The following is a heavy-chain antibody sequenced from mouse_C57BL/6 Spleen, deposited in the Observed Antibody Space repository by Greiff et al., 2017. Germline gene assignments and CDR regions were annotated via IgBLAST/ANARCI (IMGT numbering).Heavy chain of an antibody. V-gene: IGHV5-6*01. D-gene: IGHD1-1*02. CDR3: AKGGSFAMAY. Sequence: EVQVVESGGDLVKPGGSLKLSCAASGFTFSSYGMSWVRQTPDKRLEWVATISSGGSYTYYPDSVKGRFTISRDNAKNTLYLQMSSLKSEDTAMYYCAKGGSFAMAYWGQGTSVTVSS. J-gene: IGHJ4*01. CDR2: ISSGGSYT. CDR1: GFTFSSYG.